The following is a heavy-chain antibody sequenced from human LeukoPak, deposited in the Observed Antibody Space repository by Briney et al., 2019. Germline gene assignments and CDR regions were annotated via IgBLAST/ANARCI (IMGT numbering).Heavy chain of an antibody. D-gene: IGHD3-3*01. CDR1: GGSFSGYY. V-gene: IGHV4-34*01. Sequence: SETLSLTCAVYGGSFSGYYWSWIRQSPGRGLEWIGEIDHSGSTNYNPSLKSRVTISVDTSKNQFSLKLSPVTAADTAVYYCARGGGNYDFWSGYYAYAFDIWGQGTMVTVSS. CDR3: ARGGGNYDFWSGYYAYAFDI. J-gene: IGHJ3*02. CDR2: IDHSGST.